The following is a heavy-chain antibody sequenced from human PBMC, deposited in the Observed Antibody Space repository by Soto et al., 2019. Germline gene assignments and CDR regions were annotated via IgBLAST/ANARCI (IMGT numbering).Heavy chain of an antibody. J-gene: IGHJ4*02. Sequence: QVQLQESGPGLVKPSQTLSLTCTVSGGSISSGGYYWSWIRQHPGKGLEWIGYIYYSGSTYYNPSLKSRVTISVDTSKNQFSLKLSSVTAADTAVYYCARGEIVLMVYSPVDYWGQGTLVTVSS. D-gene: IGHD2-8*01. CDR1: GGSISSGGYY. CDR2: IYYSGST. CDR3: ARGEIVLMVYSPVDY. V-gene: IGHV4-31*03.